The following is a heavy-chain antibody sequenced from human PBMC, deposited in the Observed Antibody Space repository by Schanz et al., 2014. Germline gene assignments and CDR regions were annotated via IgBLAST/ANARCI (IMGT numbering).Heavy chain of an antibody. V-gene: IGHV3-23*01. D-gene: IGHD3-9*01. CDR2: LSEGGGGT. CDR3: AKAADWPVTRFDP. J-gene: IGHJ5*02. CDR1: GFTFSSYA. Sequence: EVQLLESGGGLVQPGGSLRLSCAASGFTFSSYAMSWVRQAPGKGLEWVSALSEGGGGTHYADSVRGRFTISSDSSKNTLYLQMSSLRADDTAVYCCAKAADWPVTRFDPWGQGTLVTVSS.